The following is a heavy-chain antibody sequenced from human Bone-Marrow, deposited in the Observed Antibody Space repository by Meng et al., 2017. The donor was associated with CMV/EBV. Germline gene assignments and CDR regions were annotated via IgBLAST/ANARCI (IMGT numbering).Heavy chain of an antibody. J-gene: IGHJ4*02. V-gene: IGHV3-13*01. D-gene: IGHD2-2*01. Sequence: GGSLILSCAASGFTFSMYDMHWVRQVPGKGLEWVSSIGTLGDTYCPDSVRGRFTISRENAKNSLFLQMNSLRVGDTAVYYCVRGLQAYCNRTSCPFDSWGQGTLVTVSS. CDR3: VRGLQAYCNRTSCPFDS. CDR2: IGTLGDT. CDR1: GFTFSMYD.